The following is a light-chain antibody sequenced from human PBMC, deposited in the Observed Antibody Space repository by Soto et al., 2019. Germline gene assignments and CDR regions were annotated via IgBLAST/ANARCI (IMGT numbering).Light chain of an antibody. CDR3: ETWDSNTRV. CDR2: LEGSGSY. Sequence: QSVLTQSSSASASLGSSVKLTCTLSSGHSSYIIAWHHQQPGKAPRYLMKLEGSGSYNKGSGVPDRVSGSSSGADRYLTISNLQFEDEANYYCETWDSNTRVFGGGTQLTVL. CDR1: SGHSSYI. J-gene: IGLJ2*01. V-gene: IGLV4-60*02.